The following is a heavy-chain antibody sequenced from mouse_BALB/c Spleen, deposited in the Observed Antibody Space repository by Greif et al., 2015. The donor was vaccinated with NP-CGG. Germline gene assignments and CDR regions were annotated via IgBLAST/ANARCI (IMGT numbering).Heavy chain of an antibody. J-gene: IGHJ1*01. CDR2: IDPANGNT. D-gene: IGHD2-10*01. CDR3: ARPPSYYGDWYFDV. Sequence: EVQLQQSGAELVKPGASVKLSCTASGFNIKDTYMHWVKQRPEQGLEWIGRIDPANGNTKYDPKFQGKATITADTSSNTAYLQLSSLTSEDTAVYYCARPPSYYGDWYFDVWGAGTTVTVSS. CDR1: GFNIKDTY. V-gene: IGHV14-3*02.